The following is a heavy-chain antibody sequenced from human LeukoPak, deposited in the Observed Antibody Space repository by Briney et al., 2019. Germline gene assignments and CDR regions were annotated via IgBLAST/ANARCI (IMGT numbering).Heavy chain of an antibody. Sequence: GGSLRLSCAASGFTFSSYGMHWVRQAPGKGLEWVAVISYDGSNKYYADSVKGRFTISRDNSKNTLYLQMNSLRAEDTAVYYCIGVVSYYYGMDVWGQGTTVTVSS. V-gene: IGHV3-30*03. CDR1: GFTFSSYG. J-gene: IGHJ6*02. CDR2: ISYDGSNK. CDR3: IGVVSYYYGMDV. D-gene: IGHD3-22*01.